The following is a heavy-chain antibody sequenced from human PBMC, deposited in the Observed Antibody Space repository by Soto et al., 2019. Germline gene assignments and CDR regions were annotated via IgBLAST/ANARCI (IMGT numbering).Heavy chain of an antibody. J-gene: IGHJ5*02. D-gene: IGHD2-2*01. CDR3: ARAGRYCSSTSCPRRGFWFDP. CDR1: GFTFSDYY. V-gene: IGHV3-11*01. Sequence: GGSLSLSCAASGFTFSDYYMSWIRQAPGKGLEWVSYISSSGSTIYYADSVKGRFTISRDNAKNSLYLQMNSLRAEDTAVYYCARAGRYCSSTSCPRRGFWFDPWGQGTLVTVSS. CDR2: ISSSGSTI.